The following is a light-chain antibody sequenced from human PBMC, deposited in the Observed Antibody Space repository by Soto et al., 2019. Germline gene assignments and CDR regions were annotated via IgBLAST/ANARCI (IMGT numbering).Light chain of an antibody. J-gene: IGKJ5*01. CDR3: QQYDNSIT. V-gene: IGKV3-20*01. Sequence: EIVLTQSPGTLSLSPGETATLSCRASQSVSSNNSAWYHQKPGQTPRLLIYGASSRATGIPDRFSGSGSGTDFTLTISRLEPEDIAVYYCQQYDNSITFGQGTRLDIE. CDR2: GAS. CDR1: QSVSSNN.